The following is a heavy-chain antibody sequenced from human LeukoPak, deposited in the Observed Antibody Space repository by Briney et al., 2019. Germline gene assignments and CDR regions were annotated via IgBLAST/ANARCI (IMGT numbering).Heavy chain of an antibody. J-gene: IGHJ5*02. V-gene: IGHV3-48*03. Sequence: GGSLRLSCAASGFTFRSYEMNWVRQAPGKGLEWVSYISSSDSSTHYADSVKGRFTISRDNAKNSLYLQMNSLRVEDMGVYYCARETRRHYYDSSGPDHWGQGTLVTVSS. CDR3: ARETRRHYYDSSGPDH. CDR1: GFTFRSYE. D-gene: IGHD3-22*01. CDR2: ISSSDSST.